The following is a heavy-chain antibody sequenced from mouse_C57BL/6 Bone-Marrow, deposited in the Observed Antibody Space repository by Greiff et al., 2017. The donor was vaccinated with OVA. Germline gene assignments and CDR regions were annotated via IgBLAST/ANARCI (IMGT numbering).Heavy chain of an antibody. V-gene: IGHV5-9*01. D-gene: IGHD1-1*01. CDR1: GFTFSSYT. CDR2: ISGGGGNT. Sequence: EVMLVESGGGLVKPGGSLKLSCAASGFTFSSYTMSWVRQTPEKRLEWVATISGGGGNTYYPDSVKGRFTISRDNAKNTLYLQMSSLRSEDTALYYCAIITTVALVDWYFDVWGTGTTVTVSS. CDR3: AIITTVALVDWYFDV. J-gene: IGHJ1*03.